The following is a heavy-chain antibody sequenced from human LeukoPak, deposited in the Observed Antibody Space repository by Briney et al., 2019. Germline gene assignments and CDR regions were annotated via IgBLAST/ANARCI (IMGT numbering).Heavy chain of an antibody. J-gene: IGHJ5*02. D-gene: IGHD3-10*01. CDR3: AGGAYGSGSYAKWFDP. V-gene: IGHV4-61*02. CDR2: IYSSGTT. Sequence: SQTLSLTCTDSGGSISSDLYYWSWIRQPAGKGLEWIGRIYSSGTTNYNPSLKSRVTIPIERSKNQVSLMLNSVTAADTAVYYCAGGAYGSGSYAKWFDPWGQGTLVIVSS. CDR1: GGSISSDLYY.